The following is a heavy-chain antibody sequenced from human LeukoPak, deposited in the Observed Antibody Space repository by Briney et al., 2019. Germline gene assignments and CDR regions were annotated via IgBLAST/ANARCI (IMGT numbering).Heavy chain of an antibody. CDR3: ARVDYGDYPNWFDP. V-gene: IGHV4-39*07. J-gene: IGHJ5*02. CDR2: IFYSGST. CDR1: GGSISSSSYF. Sequence: SETLSLTCTVSGGSISSSSYFWGWIRQPPGKGLEWIGSIFYSGSTYYNPSLKSRVTISVDTSKNQFSLKLSSVTAADTAVYYCARVDYGDYPNWFDPWGQGTLVTVSS. D-gene: IGHD4-17*01.